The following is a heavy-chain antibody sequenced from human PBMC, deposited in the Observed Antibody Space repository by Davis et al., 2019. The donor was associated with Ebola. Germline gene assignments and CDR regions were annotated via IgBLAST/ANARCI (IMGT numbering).Heavy chain of an antibody. CDR2: IRYDGSNK. Sequence: PGGSLRLSCAASGFTFSSYGMHWVRQAPGKGLEWVAFIRYDGSNKYYADSVKGRFTISRDNSKNTLYLQMNSLRAEDTAVYYCASPRAMVTEWGLDWGQGTLVPVSS. J-gene: IGHJ4*02. V-gene: IGHV3-30*02. CDR3: ASPRAMVTEWGLD. D-gene: IGHD5-18*01. CDR1: GFTFSSYG.